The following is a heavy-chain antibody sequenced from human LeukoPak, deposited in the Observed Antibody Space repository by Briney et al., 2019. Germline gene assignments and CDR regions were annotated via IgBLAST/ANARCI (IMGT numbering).Heavy chain of an antibody. J-gene: IGHJ4*02. CDR3: ARGRRMAAAGTESPALFDY. D-gene: IGHD6-13*01. CDR1: GYTFTAYY. Sequence: GASVKVSCKASGYTFTAYYMHWVRQAPGQGLEWMGWINPNSGDTSYEQKFQGRVTMTRDTSISTAHMELNGLTSDDTAAYYCARGRRMAAAGTESPALFDYWGQGTLVAVSS. CDR2: INPNSGDT. V-gene: IGHV1-2*02.